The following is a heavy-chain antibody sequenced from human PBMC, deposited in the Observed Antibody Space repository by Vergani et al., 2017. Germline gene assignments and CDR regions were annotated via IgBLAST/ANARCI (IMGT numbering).Heavy chain of an antibody. V-gene: IGHV5-51*03. D-gene: IGHD3-3*01. CDR1: GYSFTSYW. CDR2: IYPGDSDT. CDR3: ARSFVVLRCLESAFDI. Sequence: EVQLVQSGAEVKKPGESLKISCKGSGYSFTSYWIGWVRQMPGKGLEWMGIIYPGDSDTRYSPSFQGQVTISADKSISTAYLQWSSLKASDTAMYYCARSFVVLRCLESAFDIWGQGTMVTVSS. J-gene: IGHJ3*02.